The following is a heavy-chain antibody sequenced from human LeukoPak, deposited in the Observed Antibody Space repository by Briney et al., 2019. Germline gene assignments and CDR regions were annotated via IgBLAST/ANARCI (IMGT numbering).Heavy chain of an antibody. V-gene: IGHV3-15*01. J-gene: IGHJ6*03. CDR2: IKSKTDGGTT. D-gene: IGHD6-19*01. Sequence: GGSLRLSCAASGFTFRSYWMDWVRQAPGKGLEWVGRIKSKTDGGTTDYAAPVKGRFTISRDDSKNTLYLQMNSLKTEDTAVYYCTTDPGEIAVAANDYYYYYMDVWGKGTTVTVSS. CDR1: GFTFRSYW. CDR3: TTDPGEIAVAANDYYYYYMDV.